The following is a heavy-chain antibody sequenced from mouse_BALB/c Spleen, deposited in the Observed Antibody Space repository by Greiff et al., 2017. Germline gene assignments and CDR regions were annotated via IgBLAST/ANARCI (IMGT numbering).Heavy chain of an antibody. V-gene: IGHV1S81*02. D-gene: IGHD2-4*01. CDR2: INPSNGRT. CDR3: AIKDDYDVGFAY. Sequence: QVQLQQPGAELVKPGASVKLSCKASGYTFTSYWMHWVKQRPGQGLEWIGEINPSNGRTNYNEKFKSKATLTVDKSSSTAYMQLSSLTSEDSAVYYCAIKDDYDVGFAYWGQGTLVTVSA. CDR1: GYTFTSYW. J-gene: IGHJ3*01.